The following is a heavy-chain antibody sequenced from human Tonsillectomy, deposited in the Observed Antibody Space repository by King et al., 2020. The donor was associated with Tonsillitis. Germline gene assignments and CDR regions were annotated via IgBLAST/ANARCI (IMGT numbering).Heavy chain of an antibody. V-gene: IGHV1-69*11. Sequence: QLVQSGAEVKKPGSSVKVSCKASGGTFSSYAISWVRQAPGQGLEWMGGSIPILGTANYAQKFQGRVTITADESTSTAYMELSSLRSDDTAVYYCARGVAAAGTADAFDVWGHGTMVSVSS. CDR2: SIPILGTA. CDR1: GGTFSSYA. D-gene: IGHD6-13*01. CDR3: ARGVAAAGTADAFDV. J-gene: IGHJ3*01.